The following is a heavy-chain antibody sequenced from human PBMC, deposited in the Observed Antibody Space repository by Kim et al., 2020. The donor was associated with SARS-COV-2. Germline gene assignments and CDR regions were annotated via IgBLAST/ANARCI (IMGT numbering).Heavy chain of an antibody. V-gene: IGHV3-30-3*01. D-gene: IGHD6-13*01. J-gene: IGHJ4*02. CDR1: GFTGFTFSAYA. Sequence: GGSLRLSCAASGFTGFTFSAYAMHWVRQAPGKGLEWVTLISYDGGNKYYADSVRDRFTISRDNSKNTVYLQMNSLRTEDTAVYYCARSRSYSNSWFFDFWGQGTLVTVSS. CDR2: ISYDGGNK. CDR3: ARSRSYSNSWFFDF.